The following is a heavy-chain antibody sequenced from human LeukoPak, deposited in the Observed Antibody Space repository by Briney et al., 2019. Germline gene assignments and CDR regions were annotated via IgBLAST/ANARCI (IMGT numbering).Heavy chain of an antibody. J-gene: IGHJ4*02. CDR2: IYYSGRT. Sequence: SETLSLTCTVSVGSISSGGYYWSWIRQHPGKGLEWIGYIYYSGRTYYNPSLKSRVNISVDTSKTQSSLKLSSVTAAHTAVYYCAREARTTVTTATLDYWGQGNLVTVSS. CDR1: VGSISSGGYY. V-gene: IGHV4-31*03. CDR3: AREARTTVTTATLDY. D-gene: IGHD4-17*01.